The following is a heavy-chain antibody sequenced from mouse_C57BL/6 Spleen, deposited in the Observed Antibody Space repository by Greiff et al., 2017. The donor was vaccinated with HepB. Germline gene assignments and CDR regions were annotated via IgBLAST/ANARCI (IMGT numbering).Heavy chain of an antibody. D-gene: IGHD2-5*01. Sequence: QVQLQQPGAELVRPGSSVKLSCKASGYTFTSYWMHWVKQRPIQGLEWIGNIDPSDSETHYNQKFKDKATLTVDKSSNTAYMQLSSLTSEDSAVYYCARSYSNYFDYWGQGPTLTVSS. CDR3: ARSYSNYFDY. CDR1: GYTFTSYW. CDR2: IDPSDSET. J-gene: IGHJ2*01. V-gene: IGHV1-52*01.